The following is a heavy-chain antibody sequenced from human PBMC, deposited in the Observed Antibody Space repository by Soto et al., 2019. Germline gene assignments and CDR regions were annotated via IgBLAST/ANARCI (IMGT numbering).Heavy chain of an antibody. D-gene: IGHD4-17*01. CDR1: GFTFSNAW. CDR3: TSLTTVTNNDY. V-gene: IGHV3-15*01. J-gene: IGHJ4*02. Sequence: EVQLVESGGGLVKPGGSLRLSCAASGFTFSNAWMSWVRQAPGKGLEWVGGIKSKTDGGTTDYAAPVKGRFTISRDDSKNTLYLQMNSLKTEDTAVYYCTSLTTVTNNDYWGQGTLVTVSS. CDR2: IKSKTDGGTT.